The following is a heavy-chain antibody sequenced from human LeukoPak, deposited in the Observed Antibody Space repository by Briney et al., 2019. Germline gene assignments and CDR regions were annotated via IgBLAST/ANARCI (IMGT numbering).Heavy chain of an antibody. J-gene: IGHJ4*02. CDR3: ARLTYDSSGYCYFDY. CDR1: GGSIGSYY. V-gene: IGHV4-59*12. CDR2: IYYSGST. D-gene: IGHD3-22*01. Sequence: SECMSLTWTVSGGSIGSYYWGCIRQPPGRGLGWIGHIYYSGSTNYHPSLECRVTISVDASKHQFSLKLSSVTAADRAVYFCARLTYDSSGYCYFDYWGQGTLVTVFS.